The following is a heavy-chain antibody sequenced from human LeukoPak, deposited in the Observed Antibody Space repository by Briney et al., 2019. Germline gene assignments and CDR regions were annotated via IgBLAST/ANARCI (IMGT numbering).Heavy chain of an antibody. J-gene: IGHJ6*02. CDR2: ISAYNGNT. CDR3: ARTRIGNYYYGMDV. CDR1: GYTFTSYG. Sequence: ASVKVSCKASGYTFTSYGISWVRQAPGQGLEWMGWISAYNGNTNYAQKFQGRVTMTRNTSISTAYMELSSLRSEDTAVYYCARTRIGNYYYGMDVWGQGTTVTVSS. V-gene: IGHV1-18*01.